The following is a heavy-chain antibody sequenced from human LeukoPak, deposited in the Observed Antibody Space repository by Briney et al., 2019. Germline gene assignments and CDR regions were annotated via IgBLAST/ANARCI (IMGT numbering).Heavy chain of an antibody. CDR1: GYSISSGYYW. V-gene: IGHV2-70*11. D-gene: IGHD6-13*01. J-gene: IGHJ4*02. CDR3: ARTYHSSWPYYFDY. CDR2: IDWDDDK. Sequence: KPSETLSLTCTVSGYSISSGYYWGWIRQPPGKALEWLARIDWDDDKYYSTSLKTRLTISKDTSKNQVVLTMTNMDPVDTATYYCARTYHSSWPYYFDYWGQGTLVTVSS.